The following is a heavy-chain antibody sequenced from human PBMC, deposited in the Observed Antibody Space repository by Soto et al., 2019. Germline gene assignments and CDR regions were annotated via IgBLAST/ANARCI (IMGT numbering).Heavy chain of an antibody. CDR2: ISGSGGST. J-gene: IGHJ4*02. CDR3: ARRSSSWYFDY. D-gene: IGHD6-13*01. Sequence: EVQLLESGGGLLQLGGSLGLSCAASGFTFGSYAMNWVRQAPGKGLEWVSVISGSGGSTYYADSVKGRFTISRVNSKNTLYLQMNSLRAEDTAVYYCARRSSSWYFDYWGQGTLVTVSS. CDR1: GFTFGSYA. V-gene: IGHV3-23*01.